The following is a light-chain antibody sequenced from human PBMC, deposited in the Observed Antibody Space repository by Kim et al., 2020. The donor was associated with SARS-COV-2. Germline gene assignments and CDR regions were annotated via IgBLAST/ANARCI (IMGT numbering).Light chain of an antibody. CDR1: SGSIDDNY. V-gene: IGLV6-57*04. CDR2: EDD. CDR3: QSSNRDNVL. Sequence: NFMLTQPHSVSESPGKTVTISCTRSSGSIDDNYVQWYQQRPGGVPTAVIYEDDQRPSGVSDRFSGSIDNSSNSASLTISGLRTEDEADYYCQSSNRDNVLFGGGTKLTVL. J-gene: IGLJ2*01.